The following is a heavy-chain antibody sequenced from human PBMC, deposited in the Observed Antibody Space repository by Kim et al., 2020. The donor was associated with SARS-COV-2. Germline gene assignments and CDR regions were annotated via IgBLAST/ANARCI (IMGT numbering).Heavy chain of an antibody. Sequence: ADTVKGRFTLSRDNAKNSLCLRMNSLRAEDTALYYCAKGVSPEYYYYMDVWGKGTTVTVSS. CDR3: AKGVSPEYYYYMDV. J-gene: IGHJ6*03. V-gene: IGHV3-9*01.